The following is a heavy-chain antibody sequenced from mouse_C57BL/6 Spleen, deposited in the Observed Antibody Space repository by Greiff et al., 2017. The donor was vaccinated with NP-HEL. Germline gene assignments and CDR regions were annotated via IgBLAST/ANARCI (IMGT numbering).Heavy chain of an antibody. D-gene: IGHD2-4*01. CDR2: IYPGSGST. V-gene: IGHV1-55*01. J-gene: IGHJ3*01. CDR1: GYTFTSYW. CDR3: ARGLRRGAWFAY. Sequence: QVQLQQPGAELVKPGASVKMSCKASGYTFTSYWITWVKQRPGQGLEWIGDIYPGSGSTNYNEKFKSKATLTVDTSSSTAYMQRSSLTSEDSAVYYCARGLRRGAWFAYWGQGTLVTVSA.